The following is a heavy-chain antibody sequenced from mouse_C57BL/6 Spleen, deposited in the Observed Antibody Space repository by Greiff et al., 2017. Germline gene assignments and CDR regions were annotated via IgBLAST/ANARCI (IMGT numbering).Heavy chain of an antibody. V-gene: IGHV1-52*01. J-gene: IGHJ4*01. CDR3: ARGGYYGNTYAMDY. Sequence: QVQLQQSGAELVRPGSSVKLSCKASGYTFTSYWMHWVKQRPIQGLEWIGNIDPSDSETHYNQKFKDKATLTVDKSSSTAYMQLSSLTSEDSAVYYCARGGYYGNTYAMDYWGQGTSVTVSS. D-gene: IGHD2-1*01. CDR2: IDPSDSET. CDR1: GYTFTSYW.